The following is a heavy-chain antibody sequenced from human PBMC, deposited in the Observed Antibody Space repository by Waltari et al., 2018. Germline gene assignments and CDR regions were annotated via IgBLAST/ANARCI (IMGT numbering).Heavy chain of an antibody. Sequence: EVQLVESGGGLVQVGGSLRLSCAASGFPFSSYWMHWVRQVPGEGLVWVSRINSDGSLISYADSVKGRFTISRDNAKNTLYLQTNSLRGEDTAVYYCARGLGDYWGQGTLVTVSS. V-gene: IGHV3-74*01. CDR3: ARGLGDY. J-gene: IGHJ4*02. D-gene: IGHD3-16*01. CDR1: GFPFSSYW. CDR2: INSDGSLI.